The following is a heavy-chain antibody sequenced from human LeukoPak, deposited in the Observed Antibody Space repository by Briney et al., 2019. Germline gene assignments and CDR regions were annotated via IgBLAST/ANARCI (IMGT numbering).Heavy chain of an antibody. V-gene: IGHV1-46*01. D-gene: IGHD2-2*01. CDR3: ARGGGYCSSTSCYGVNWFDP. J-gene: IGHJ5*02. CDR1: GYTFTSYY. Sequence: GASVKVSCKASGYTFTSYYMHWVRQAPGQGLEWMGIINPSGGSTSYAQKFQGRVTMTRDMSTSTVYMELSSLRSEDTAVYYCARGGGYCSSTSCYGVNWFDPWGQGTLVTVSS. CDR2: INPSGGST.